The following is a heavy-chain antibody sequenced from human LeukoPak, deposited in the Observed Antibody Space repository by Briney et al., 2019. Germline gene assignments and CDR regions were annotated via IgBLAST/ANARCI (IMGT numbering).Heavy chain of an antibody. CDR3: VKKGDTMVRGVIDY. CDR1: GFTFCSYA. J-gene: IGHJ4*02. V-gene: IGHV3-64D*06. CDR2: ISSNGGST. D-gene: IGHD3-10*01. Sequence: PGGSLRLSCSASGFTFCSYAMHWVRQAPGKGLEYVSAISSNGGSTYYADSVKGRFTISRDNSKNTLYLQMSSLRAEDTAVYYCVKKGDTMVRGVIDYWGQGTLVTVSS.